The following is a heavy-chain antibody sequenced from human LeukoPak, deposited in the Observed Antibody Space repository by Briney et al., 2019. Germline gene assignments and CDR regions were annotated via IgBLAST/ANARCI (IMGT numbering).Heavy chain of an antibody. CDR3: ARVTMIVVVTPYGMDV. J-gene: IGHJ6*02. D-gene: IGHD3-22*01. V-gene: IGHV1-18*01. CDR1: GYTFTSYG. Sequence: GASVKVSCKASGYTFTSYGISWVRQAPGQGLEWMGWISAYNGNTNYAQKLQGRVTMTTDTSTSTAYMELRSLRSDDTAVYHCARVTMIVVVTPYGMDVWGQGTTVTVSS. CDR2: ISAYNGNT.